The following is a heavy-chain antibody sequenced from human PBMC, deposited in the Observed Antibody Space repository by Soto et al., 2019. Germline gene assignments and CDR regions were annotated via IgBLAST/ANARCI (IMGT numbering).Heavy chain of an antibody. D-gene: IGHD3-10*01. CDR2: MSYDGTTK. CDR3: AREVLWSRYFDY. V-gene: IGHV3-30-3*01. CDR1: GFIFSNYV. Sequence: QVQLVESGGGVVQPGRSLRLSCAASGFIFSNYVMYWVRQAPGKGLEWVAFMSYDGTTKSYADSVKGRFTISRDNSHNTLYLQMNSLRPEDTGVYYCAREVLWSRYFDYWGQGTLVTVSS. J-gene: IGHJ4*02.